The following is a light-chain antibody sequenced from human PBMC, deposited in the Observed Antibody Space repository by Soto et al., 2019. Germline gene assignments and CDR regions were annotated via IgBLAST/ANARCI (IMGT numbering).Light chain of an antibody. CDR2: DAS. V-gene: IGKV1-5*01. CDR3: QQYNGYLSWT. J-gene: IGKJ1*01. CDR1: QDISKW. Sequence: DIQMTQSPSTLSAFVGERVTITCRASQDISKWLAWYQHKPGKGPKVLIFDASILKSGVPSRFSGSRCGTEFTLTISSLQPDDFASYYCQQYNGYLSWTFGQGTKVEIK.